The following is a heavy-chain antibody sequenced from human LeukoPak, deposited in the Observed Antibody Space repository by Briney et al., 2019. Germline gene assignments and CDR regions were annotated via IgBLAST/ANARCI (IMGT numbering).Heavy chain of an antibody. CDR3: AREPTGDRGGFFDF. CDR1: GFDVKDNY. D-gene: IGHD7-27*01. J-gene: IGHJ4*02. Sequence: GGSLRLSCAASGFDVKDNYMNLVRQAPGKALEWVSVIYTGGITEYAGSVKGRFTISRDTSKRMFYLQMDKLRPEDTAVYYCAREPTGDRGGFFDFWGQGALVTVSS. CDR2: IYTGGIT. V-gene: IGHV3-53*01.